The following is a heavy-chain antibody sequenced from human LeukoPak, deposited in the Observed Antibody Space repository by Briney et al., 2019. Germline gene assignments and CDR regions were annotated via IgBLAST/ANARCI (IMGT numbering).Heavy chain of an antibody. Sequence: GASVKVSCKVSGYTLTELSMHWVRQAPGEGLEWMGGFDPEDGETIYAQKFQGRVTMTEDTSTDTAYMELSSLRSEDTAVYYCATVGTYYYDSSGLDYWGQGTLVTVSS. CDR3: ATVGTYYYDSSGLDY. V-gene: IGHV1-24*01. CDR2: FDPEDGET. CDR1: GYTLTELS. J-gene: IGHJ4*02. D-gene: IGHD3-22*01.